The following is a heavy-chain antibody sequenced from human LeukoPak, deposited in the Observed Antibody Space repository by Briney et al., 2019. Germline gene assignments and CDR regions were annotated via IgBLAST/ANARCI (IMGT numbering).Heavy chain of an antibody. J-gene: IGHJ4*02. CDR3: AKADFWSGYYGDY. D-gene: IGHD3-3*01. CDR1: GFTFSSYG. Sequence: GGSLRLSCAASGFTFSSYGMHWVRQAPGKGLEWVAFIRYDGSNKYYADSVKGRFTISRDNSKNTLYLQMNSLRAEDTAVYYCAKADFWSGYYGDYWGQGTLVTVSS. V-gene: IGHV3-30*02. CDR2: IRYDGSNK.